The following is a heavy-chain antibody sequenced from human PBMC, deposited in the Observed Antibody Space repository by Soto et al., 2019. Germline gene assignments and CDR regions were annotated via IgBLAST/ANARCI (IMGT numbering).Heavy chain of an antibody. J-gene: IGHJ3*02. CDR1: GFSLSTSGVG. D-gene: IGHD3-22*01. Sequence: QITLKESGPTLVKPTQTLTLTCTFSGFSLSTSGVGVGWIRQPPGKALEWLALIYWDDDKRYSPSLKSRLTIPKDTSKNQVALTMNNMDPGDTATYYCAHSRPTNHYYDSSGYPHAFDIWGQGTKVTVSS. CDR2: IYWDDDK. V-gene: IGHV2-5*02. CDR3: AHSRPTNHYYDSSGYPHAFDI.